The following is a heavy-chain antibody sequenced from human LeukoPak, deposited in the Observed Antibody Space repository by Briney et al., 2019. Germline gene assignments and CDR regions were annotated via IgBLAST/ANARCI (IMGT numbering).Heavy chain of an antibody. CDR2: INQDGSEK. D-gene: IGHD3-10*01. Sequence: GGSLRLSCAASGFTFSTYWMSWVRQAPGKGLEWVANINQDGSEKSYVDSVKGRFTISRDNAKKSLYLQMNSLRAEDTGVYYCAGRDRGYYYGLDLWGQGTTVTVSS. V-gene: IGHV3-7*01. J-gene: IGHJ6*02. CDR3: AGRDRGYYYGLDL. CDR1: GFTFSTYW.